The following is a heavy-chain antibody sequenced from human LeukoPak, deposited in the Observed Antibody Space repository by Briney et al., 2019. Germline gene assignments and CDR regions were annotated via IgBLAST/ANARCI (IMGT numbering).Heavy chain of an antibody. Sequence: GGSLRLSCAASGFTFSIYAMSWVRQAPGKGLEWVSGISGSSSHTKYADFVRGRFTIYRDNSRNTLYLRLNSLRAEDTAVYYCAKEHDYTNAAPEWGFDSWGQGTLVIVCS. V-gene: IGHV3-23*01. D-gene: IGHD2-2*02. CDR3: AKEHDYTNAAPEWGFDS. J-gene: IGHJ4*02. CDR2: ISGSSSHT. CDR1: GFTFSIYA.